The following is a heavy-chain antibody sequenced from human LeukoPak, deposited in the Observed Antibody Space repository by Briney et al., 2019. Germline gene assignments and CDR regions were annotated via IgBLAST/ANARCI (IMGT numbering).Heavy chain of an antibody. D-gene: IGHD2-2*02. CDR1: GGSISSYY. V-gene: IGHV4-59*01. CDR3: ARATHDCSSTSCYKVYYYYMDV. CDR2: IYYSGST. J-gene: IGHJ6*03. Sequence: SETLSLTCTVSGGSISSYYWSWIRQPPGKGLERIGYIYYSGSTNYNPSLKSRVTISVDTSKNQFSLKLSSVTAADTAVYYCARATHDCSSTSCYKVYYYYMDVWGKGTTVTVSS.